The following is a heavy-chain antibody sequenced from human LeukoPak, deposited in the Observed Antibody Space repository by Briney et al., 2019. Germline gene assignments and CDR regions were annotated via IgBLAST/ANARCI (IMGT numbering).Heavy chain of an antibody. CDR3: AKSPLLRSFDWGYFDY. CDR1: GFTFSNYA. D-gene: IGHD3-9*01. V-gene: IGHV3-23*01. CDR2: VSGSGSST. Sequence: GGSLRLSCAASGFTFSNYAMTWVRQAPGKGLEWVSAVSGSGSSTYYADSVKGRFTISRDNSKNTLYLQMNTLRAEDTAVYYCAKSPLLRSFDWGYFDYWGQGTLVTVSS. J-gene: IGHJ4*02.